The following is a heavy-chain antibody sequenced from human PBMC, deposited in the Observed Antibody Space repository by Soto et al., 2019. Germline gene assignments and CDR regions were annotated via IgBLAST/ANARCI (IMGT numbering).Heavy chain of an antibody. V-gene: IGHV2-5*02. CDR3: AHSRTRDGHQYPYYSDY. J-gene: IGHJ4*02. Sequence: QITLKESGPTLVKPTQTLTLTCTFSGLSLSTSGVGVGWIRQPPGKALEWLALISWDDDKRYSPSLKSRLTVTRDTSQNQVVLTMTHMDPVDTATYYCAHSRTRDGHQYPYYSDYWGQGTLVTVSS. CDR1: GLSLSTSGVG. D-gene: IGHD2-2*01. CDR2: ISWDDDK.